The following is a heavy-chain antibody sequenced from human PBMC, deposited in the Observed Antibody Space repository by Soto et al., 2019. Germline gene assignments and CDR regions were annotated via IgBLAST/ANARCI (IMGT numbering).Heavy chain of an antibody. CDR1: GGSVSSGSYY. V-gene: IGHV4-61*01. D-gene: IGHD1-7*01. Sequence: KASETLSLTCTVSGGSVSSGSYYWSWIRQPPGKGLEWIGYIYYSGSTNYNPSLKSRVTISVDTSKNQFSLKLSSVTAADTAVYYCARGDWNYGRGPIDYWGQGTLVTVSS. J-gene: IGHJ4*02. CDR2: IYYSGST. CDR3: ARGDWNYGRGPIDY.